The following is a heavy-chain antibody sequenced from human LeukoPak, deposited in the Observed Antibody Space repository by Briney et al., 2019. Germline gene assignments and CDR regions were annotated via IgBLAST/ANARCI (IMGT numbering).Heavy chain of an antibody. J-gene: IGHJ4*02. CDR2: IYTSGST. Sequence: SETLSLTCTVSGGSISSGSYYWSWIRQPAGKGLGWIGRIYTSGSTNYNPSLKSRVTISVDTSKNQFSLKLSSVTAADTAVYYCARGRRDGYNWYYFDYWGQGTLVTVSS. CDR3: ARGRRDGYNWYYFDY. CDR1: GGSISSGSYY. V-gene: IGHV4-61*02. D-gene: IGHD5-24*01.